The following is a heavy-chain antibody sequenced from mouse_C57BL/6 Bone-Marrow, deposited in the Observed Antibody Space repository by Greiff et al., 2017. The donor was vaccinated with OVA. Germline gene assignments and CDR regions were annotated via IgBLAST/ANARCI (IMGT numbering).Heavy chain of an antibody. J-gene: IGHJ4*01. CDR2: IYPGSGST. Sequence: QVHVKQPGAELVKPGASVKMSCKASGYTFTSYWITWVKQRPGQGLEWIGDIYPGSGSTNYNEKFKSKATLTVDTSSSTAYMQLSSLTSEDSAVYYCARSYYYAMDYWGQGTSVTVSS. CDR1: GYTFTSYW. V-gene: IGHV1-55*01. CDR3: ARSYYYAMDY.